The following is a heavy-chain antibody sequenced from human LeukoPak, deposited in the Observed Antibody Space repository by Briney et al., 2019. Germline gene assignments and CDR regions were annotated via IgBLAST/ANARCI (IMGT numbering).Heavy chain of an antibody. V-gene: IGHV4-59*01. J-gene: IGHJ4*02. CDR1: DASINGYY. CDR2: VFYSGST. D-gene: IGHD2-2*01. CDR3: AREIAAAFAI. Sequence: PSDTLSLTCTVSDASINGYYLSWIRQSPGKGLEWIGYVFYSGSTNYTPSFTSRVTISLDTCKNQVSLRLISVTAADTAVYYCAREIAAAFAIWGQGTLVTV.